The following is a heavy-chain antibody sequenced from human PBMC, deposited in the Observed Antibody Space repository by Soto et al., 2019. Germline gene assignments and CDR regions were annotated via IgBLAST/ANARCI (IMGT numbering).Heavy chain of an antibody. CDR1: GGSISSGGYY. Sequence: QVQLQESGPGLVKPSQTLSLTCTVSGGSISSGGYYWSWIRQHPGKGLEWIGYIYYSGSTYYNPSLKSRVTISVDTSKNQFSLKLSSVTAADTAVYYCARGGSNYDFWSGYYTNYYYGMDVWGQGTTVTVSS. D-gene: IGHD3-3*01. CDR3: ARGGSNYDFWSGYYTNYYYGMDV. J-gene: IGHJ6*02. CDR2: IYYSGST. V-gene: IGHV4-31*03.